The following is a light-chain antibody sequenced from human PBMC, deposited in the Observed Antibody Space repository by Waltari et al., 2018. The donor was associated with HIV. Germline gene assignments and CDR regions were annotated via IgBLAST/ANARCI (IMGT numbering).Light chain of an antibody. CDR3: QQRSSWPPYT. CDR1: QSVSSY. CDR2: DTS. J-gene: IGKJ2*01. V-gene: IGKV3-11*01. Sequence: EIVLTQSPATLSLSPGERATLSCRASQSVSSYLAWYQQKPGQAPRILIYDTSNRATGIPARFSGGGSGTDFTLTISSLELEDFAVYYCQQRSSWPPYTFGQGTKLEIK.